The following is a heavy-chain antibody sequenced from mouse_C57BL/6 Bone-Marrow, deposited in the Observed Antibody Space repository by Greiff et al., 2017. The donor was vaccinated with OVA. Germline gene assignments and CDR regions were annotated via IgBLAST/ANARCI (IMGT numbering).Heavy chain of an antibody. CDR1: GYTFTDYN. D-gene: IGHD2-2*01. CDR2: INPNNGGT. V-gene: IGHV1-18*01. J-gene: IGHJ3*01. Sequence: VQLQQSGPELVKPGASVKIPCKASGYTFTDYNMDWVKQSHGKSLEWIGDINPNNGGTIYNQKFKGKATLTVDKSSSTAYMELRSLTSEDTAVYYCARSIGYDQTWFAYWGQGTLVTVSA. CDR3: ARSIGYDQTWFAY.